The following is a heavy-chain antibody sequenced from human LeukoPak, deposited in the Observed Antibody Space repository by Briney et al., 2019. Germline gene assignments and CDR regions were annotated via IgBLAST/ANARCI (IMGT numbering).Heavy chain of an antibody. CDR3: ARGPYYYDSSGYYSVDY. CDR1: GYTFTSYD. V-gene: IGHV1-8*01. CDR2: MNPNSGNT. D-gene: IGHD3-22*01. J-gene: IGHJ4*02. Sequence: ASVKVSCKASGYTFTSYDINWVRQATGQGLEWMGWMNPNSGNTGYARKFQGRVTMTRNTSISTAYMELSSLRSEDTAVYYCARGPYYYDSSGYYSVDYWGQGTLVTVSS.